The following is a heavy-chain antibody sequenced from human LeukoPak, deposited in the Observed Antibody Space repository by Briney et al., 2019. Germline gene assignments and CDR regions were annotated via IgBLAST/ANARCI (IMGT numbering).Heavy chain of an antibody. V-gene: IGHV3-15*01. CDR1: GFTFSNAW. J-gene: IGHJ6*04. Sequence: GGSLRLCCAASGFTFSNAWMSWVRQAPGKGLEWVGRIKSKTDGGTTDYAAPVKGRFTISRDDSKNTLYLQMNSLKTEDTAVYYCTTVVVPAAPPSYYYGMDVWGKGTTVTVSS. CDR2: IKSKTDGGTT. CDR3: TTVVVPAAPPSYYYGMDV. D-gene: IGHD2-2*01.